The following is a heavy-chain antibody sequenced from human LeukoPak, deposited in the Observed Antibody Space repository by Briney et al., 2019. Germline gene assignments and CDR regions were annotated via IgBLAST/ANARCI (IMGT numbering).Heavy chain of an antibody. V-gene: IGHV1-24*01. CDR1: GYTLTELS. Sequence: GASVKVSCKVSGYTLTELSMHWVRQAPGKGLEWMGGFDPEDGETIYAQKLQGRVTMTTDTSTSTAYMELRSLRSDDTAVYYCARFERWTGTVYLDYWGQGTLVTVSS. J-gene: IGHJ4*02. CDR3: ARFERWTGTVYLDY. CDR2: FDPEDGET. D-gene: IGHD3/OR15-3a*01.